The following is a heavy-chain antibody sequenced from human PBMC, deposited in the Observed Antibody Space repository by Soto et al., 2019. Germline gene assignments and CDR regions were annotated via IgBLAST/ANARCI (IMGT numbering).Heavy chain of an antibody. V-gene: IGHV3-7*05. D-gene: IGHD1-20*01. CDR3: ARITSPGYFDS. CDR2: IKQDGSEK. CDR1: GFPFSSHW. J-gene: IGHJ4*02. Sequence: EVQLVESGGGLVQPGGSLRLSCAASGFPFSSHWMTWVRQAPGKGLEWVAYIKQDGSEKYYVDSVMGRITMSRDNTHSSLSLQMTTPSVEASAVYYCARITSPGYFDSWGQGTLVTVSS.